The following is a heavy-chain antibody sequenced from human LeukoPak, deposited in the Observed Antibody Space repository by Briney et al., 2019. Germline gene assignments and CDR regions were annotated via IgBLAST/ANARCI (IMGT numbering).Heavy chain of an antibody. CDR3: ARDSDGSVTEQNRSWFDP. CDR2: ITSGSSYI. CDR1: GFTFSSYN. D-gene: IGHD3-10*01. Sequence: PGWSLRLSCAASGFTFSSYNMNWVRQAPGKGLEWVSSITSGSSYIYYADSVKGRFTISRDNAKNSLYLQMNSLRAEDTAVYYCARDSDGSVTEQNRSWFDPWGQGTLVTVSS. J-gene: IGHJ5*02. V-gene: IGHV3-21*01.